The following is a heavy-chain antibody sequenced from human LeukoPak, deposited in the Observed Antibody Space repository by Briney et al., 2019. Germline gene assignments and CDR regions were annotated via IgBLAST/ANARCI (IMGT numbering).Heavy chain of an antibody. J-gene: IGHJ4*02. CDR3: ARRSSSWYGPYFDY. V-gene: IGHV4-4*02. D-gene: IGHD6-13*01. CDR1: GGSISTGNW. Sequence: PSGTLSLTCAVSGGSISTGNWWSWVRQSPDKGLEWIGEIYHSGSSNYNPSLKSRVTMSIDNSKHHFSLKLSSVTAADTAVYYCARRSSSWYGPYFDYWGQGTLVTVSS. CDR2: IYHSGSS.